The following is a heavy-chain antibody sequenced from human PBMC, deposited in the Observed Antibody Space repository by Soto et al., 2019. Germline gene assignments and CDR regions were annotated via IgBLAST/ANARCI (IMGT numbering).Heavy chain of an antibody. J-gene: IGHJ1*01. CDR2: IKQDGSAK. V-gene: IGHV3-7*01. Sequence: EVQLVESGGGLVQPGGSLRLSCAASGFTFSSYWMNWVRQAPGKGLEWVANIKQDGSAKYYVDSVKGRFTISRDNAKNSLYLPMNSLRREDTAVYYCEAGSGWYIHQWGQGTLVTVSS. CDR1: GFTFSSYW. D-gene: IGHD6-19*01. CDR3: EAGSGWYIHQ.